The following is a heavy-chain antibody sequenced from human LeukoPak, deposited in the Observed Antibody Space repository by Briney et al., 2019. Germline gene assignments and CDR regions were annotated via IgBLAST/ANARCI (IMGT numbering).Heavy chain of an antibody. CDR1: GDSISSSNW. V-gene: IGHV4-4*02. J-gene: IGHJ3*02. CDR3: ARARYVNSFYAFDI. D-gene: IGHD3-9*01. Sequence: PSETLSLTCAVSGDSISSSNWWSWVRQPPGKGLEWIGEIYHSGSTNYSPSLKSRVTIFGDTSKNQFFLRLTSVTAADTAVYYCARARYVNSFYAFDIWGQGTMVTVSS. CDR2: IYHSGST.